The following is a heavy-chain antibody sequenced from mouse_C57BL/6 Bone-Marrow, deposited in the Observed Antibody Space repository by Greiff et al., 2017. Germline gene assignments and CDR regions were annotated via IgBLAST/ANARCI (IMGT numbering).Heavy chain of an antibody. CDR2: ISNGGGST. D-gene: IGHD1-1*01. CDR3: ARQGLLRYPFDY. V-gene: IGHV5-12*01. Sequence: EVQWVESGGGLVQPGGSLKLSCAASGFTFSDYYMYWVRQTPEKRLEWVAYISNGGGSTYYPDTVKGRFTISRDNAKNTLYLQMSRLKSEDTAMYYCARQGLLRYPFDYWGQGTTLTVSS. CDR1: GFTFSDYY. J-gene: IGHJ2*01.